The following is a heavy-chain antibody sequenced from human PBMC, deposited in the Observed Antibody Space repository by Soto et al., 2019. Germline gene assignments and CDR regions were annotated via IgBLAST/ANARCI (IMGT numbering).Heavy chain of an antibody. J-gene: IGHJ6*02. D-gene: IGHD1-1*01. CDR2: IYYGGST. Sequence: QVQLQESGPGLVKPSETLSLTCTVSGGSISSYYWTWIRQPPGKGLEWIGYIYYGGSTNYNPSLKSRVTISVDTSKNQFSLKLSSVTAADTAVYYCARDPLSEHYGMDVWGQGTTVTVSS. CDR3: ARDPLSEHYGMDV. CDR1: GGSISSYY. V-gene: IGHV4-59*01.